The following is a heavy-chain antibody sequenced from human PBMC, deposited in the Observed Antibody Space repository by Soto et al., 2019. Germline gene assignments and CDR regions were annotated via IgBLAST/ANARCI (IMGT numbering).Heavy chain of an antibody. CDR1: GFTFNNYG. Sequence: GSLRLSCAASGFTFNNYGMHWVRQAPGKGLEWVAVIWNDGNGYYYANSVKGRFTISRDNSKNTLYLQMNSLRAEDTAVYYCAKYEDYYGSGSYFLSYYYMDVWGKGTTVTVSS. CDR3: AKYEDYYGSGSYFLSYYYMDV. V-gene: IGHV3-33*06. CDR2: IWNDGNGY. J-gene: IGHJ6*03. D-gene: IGHD3-10*01.